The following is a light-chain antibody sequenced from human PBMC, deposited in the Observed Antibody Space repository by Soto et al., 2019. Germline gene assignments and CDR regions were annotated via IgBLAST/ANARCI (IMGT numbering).Light chain of an antibody. CDR1: SSDIGDYNY. CDR3: CSYTRSGTLI. V-gene: IGLV2-14*01. J-gene: IGLJ1*01. CDR2: DVS. Sequence: QSVLTQPASVSGSPGQSITISCVGTSSDIGDYNYVSWYQQHPGKVPKVIIYDVSNRPSGVSYRFSATKSGNTASLTISGLQAEDEADYYCCSYTRSGTLIFGTGTRSRS.